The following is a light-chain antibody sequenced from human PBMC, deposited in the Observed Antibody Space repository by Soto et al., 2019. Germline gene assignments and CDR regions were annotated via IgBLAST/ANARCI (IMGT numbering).Light chain of an antibody. Sequence: DIQMTQSPSSLYASVGDRVTITCRASQSISSSLNWYQQKPGKAPNVLIYDASSLQSGVPSRFSGSGSGTDFTLTISSLQPEDFATYYCQQSYSTPPLTFGGGTKVEIK. J-gene: IGKJ4*01. CDR3: QQSYSTPPLT. V-gene: IGKV1-39*01. CDR2: DAS. CDR1: QSISSS.